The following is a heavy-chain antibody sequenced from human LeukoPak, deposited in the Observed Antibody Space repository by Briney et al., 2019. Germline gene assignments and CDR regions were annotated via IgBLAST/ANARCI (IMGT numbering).Heavy chain of an antibody. CDR2: LYISGST. CDR1: GASISSYY. Sequence: SETLSLTCAVSGASISSYYYNWIRQTAGRGLEWIGRLYISGSTDYNPSLKSRVTISVDTSKNQFSLKLSSVTAADTAVYFCARDLSGSLYFDYWGQGVLVTVSS. J-gene: IGHJ4*02. D-gene: IGHD3-10*01. V-gene: IGHV4-4*07. CDR3: ARDLSGSLYFDY.